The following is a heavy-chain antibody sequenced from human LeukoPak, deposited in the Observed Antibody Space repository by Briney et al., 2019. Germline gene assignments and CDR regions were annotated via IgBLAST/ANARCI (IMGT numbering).Heavy chain of an antibody. Sequence: SETLSLTCTVSGGSISSYYWSWIRQPPGKGLEWIGYIYYSGSTNYNPSLKSRVTISVDTSKNQFSLKLSSVTAADTAVYYCARVHVGGWFDPWGQGTLVTVSS. CDR3: ARVHVGGWFDP. D-gene: IGHD3-3*01. J-gene: IGHJ5*02. CDR1: GGSISSYY. V-gene: IGHV4-59*01. CDR2: IYYSGST.